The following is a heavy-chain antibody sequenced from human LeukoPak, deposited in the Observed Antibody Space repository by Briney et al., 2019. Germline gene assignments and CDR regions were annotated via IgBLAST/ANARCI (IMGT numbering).Heavy chain of an antibody. J-gene: IGHJ6*02. Sequence: PGGSLRLSCAASGFTFSSYAMHWVRQAPGKGLEWVAVISYDGSNKYYADSVKGRFTISRDNSKNTLYLQMNSLRAEDTAVYYCARSVAQFLEWPQVYGMDVWGQGTTVTVSS. CDR1: GFTFSSYA. CDR2: ISYDGSNK. D-gene: IGHD3-3*01. V-gene: IGHV3-30-3*01. CDR3: ARSVAQFLEWPQVYGMDV.